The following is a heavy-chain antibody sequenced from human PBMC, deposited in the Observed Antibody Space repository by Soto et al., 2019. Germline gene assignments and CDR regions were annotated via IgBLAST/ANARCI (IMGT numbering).Heavy chain of an antibody. CDR3: ARHTKGGSTVATSSYYYGMDV. V-gene: IGHV5-51*01. CDR1: GYSFTSYG. CDR2: IYPGDSDT. Sequence: PGDSLKISCNGSGYSFTSYGIGWVRQMPGKGLEWMGIIYPGDSDTRYSPSFQGQVTISADKSISTAYLQWSSLKASDTAMYYCARHTKGGSTVATSSYYYGMDVWGQGTAVTVSS. J-gene: IGHJ6*02. D-gene: IGHD4-4*01.